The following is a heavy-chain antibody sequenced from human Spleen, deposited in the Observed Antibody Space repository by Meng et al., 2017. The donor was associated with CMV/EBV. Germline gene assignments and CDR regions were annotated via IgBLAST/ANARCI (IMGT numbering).Heavy chain of an antibody. D-gene: IGHD6-13*01. V-gene: IGHV1-18*01. Sequence: ASVKVSCKASGYTFTHYGISWVRQAPGQGLEWIGWIGAYNDNTNYAQNLQGRVTMTTDISTRTAYMELRSLRSDDTAVYYCARASGSSSNWFDPWGQGTLVTVS. CDR1: GYTFTHYG. J-gene: IGHJ5*02. CDR3: ARASGSSSNWFDP. CDR2: IGAYNDNT.